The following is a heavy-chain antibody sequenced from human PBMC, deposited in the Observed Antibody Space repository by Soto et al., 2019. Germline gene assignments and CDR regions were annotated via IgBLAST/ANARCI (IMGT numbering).Heavy chain of an antibody. D-gene: IGHD3-10*01. V-gene: IGHV1-8*01. J-gene: IGHJ6*02. CDR2: MNPNSGNT. Sequence: ASVKVSCKASGYTFTSYDINWVRQATGQGLEWMGWMNPNSGNTGYAQKFQGRVTMTRDTSTSTAYMELSSLRSEDTAVYYCARDWDYYGSGSYFDYYYYGMDVWGQGTTVTVSS. CDR3: ARDWDYYGSGSYFDYYYYGMDV. CDR1: GYTFTSYD.